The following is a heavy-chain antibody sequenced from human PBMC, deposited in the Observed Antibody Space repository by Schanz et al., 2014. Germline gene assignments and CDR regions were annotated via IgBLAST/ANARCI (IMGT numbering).Heavy chain of an antibody. Sequence: QVQWVQSGADVKKPGTAVKVSCKASEYTFTRHYMHWVRQAPGQGLEWMGWIGGFDGNTNFAQKVQGRVTMTTDTSTSTVYMELRSLTSDDSAVYYCARDRDQWDGNYLDYWGQGTLVTVSS. J-gene: IGHJ4*02. V-gene: IGHV1-18*04. CDR2: IGGFDGNT. CDR3: ARDRDQWDGNYLDY. D-gene: IGHD1-26*01. CDR1: EYTFTRHY.